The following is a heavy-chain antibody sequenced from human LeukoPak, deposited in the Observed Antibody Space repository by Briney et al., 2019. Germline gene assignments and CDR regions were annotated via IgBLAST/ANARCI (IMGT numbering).Heavy chain of an antibody. CDR2: ISYDGSNK. V-gene: IGHV3-30*03. D-gene: IGHD4-17*01. Sequence: PGRSLRLSCAASGFTFSSYGMHRVRQAPGKGLEWVAVISYDGSNKYYADSVKGRFTISRDNSKNTLYLQMNSLRAEDTAVYYCATSGDYGADWGQGTLVTVST. CDR1: GFTFSSYG. CDR3: ATSGDYGAD. J-gene: IGHJ4*02.